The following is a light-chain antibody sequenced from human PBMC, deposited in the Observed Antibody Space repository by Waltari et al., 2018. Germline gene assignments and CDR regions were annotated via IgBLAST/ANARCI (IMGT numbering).Light chain of an antibody. CDR2: YDD. CDR3: AAWDDSLSGWV. V-gene: IGLV1-36*01. CDR1: RSNIGNND. Sequence: QSVLTQPPSVSEAPRQRVTISCSGSRSNIGNNDVNWYQQLPGKAPKLLIYYDDLLPSGVSDRFSGSKSGTSASLAISGLQSEDEADYYCAAWDDSLSGWVFGGGTKLTVL. J-gene: IGLJ3*02.